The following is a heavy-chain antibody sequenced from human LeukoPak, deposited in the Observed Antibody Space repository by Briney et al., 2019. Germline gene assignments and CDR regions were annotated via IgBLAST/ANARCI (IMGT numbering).Heavy chain of an antibody. J-gene: IGHJ6*03. D-gene: IGHD5-18*01. V-gene: IGHV3-23*01. CDR1: GFTFSSYA. CDR2: ISDNGGGT. CDR3: AKPTLQDTAIPCYHFMDV. Sequence: GGSLRLSCAASGFTFSSYAMSWVRQAPGKGLEWVSGISDNGGGTYYAESVKGRFTISRDNSKNTLSLQMNSLRVEDTAVYYCAKPTLQDTAIPCYHFMDVWGKGTTVTVSS.